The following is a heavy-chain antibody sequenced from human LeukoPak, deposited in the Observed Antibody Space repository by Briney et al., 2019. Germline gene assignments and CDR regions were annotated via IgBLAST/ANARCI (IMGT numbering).Heavy chain of an antibody. CDR2: ISAYNGNT. CDR1: GYTFTSYG. V-gene: IGHV1-18*01. Sequence: ASVKVSCKASGYTFTSYGISWVRQAPGQGLEWMGWISAYNGNTNYAQKPQGRVTMTTDTSTSTAYMELRSLRSDDTAVYYCARDYYYDSSGYYWGQGTLVTVSS. CDR3: ARDYYYDSSGYY. J-gene: IGHJ4*02. D-gene: IGHD3-22*01.